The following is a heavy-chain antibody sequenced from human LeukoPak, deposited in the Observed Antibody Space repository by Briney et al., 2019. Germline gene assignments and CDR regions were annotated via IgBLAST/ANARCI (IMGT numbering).Heavy chain of an antibody. Sequence: GGSLRLSCAASGFTFSNYGMHWVRQAPGKGLEWVAVIWYDGSNKYYADSVKGRFTISRDNSKNTLYLQMNSLRAEDTAVYYCAREAIGNYFDYWGQGTLVTVSS. CDR3: AREAIGNYFDY. CDR1: GFTFSNYG. CDR2: IWYDGSNK. V-gene: IGHV3-33*01. J-gene: IGHJ4*02.